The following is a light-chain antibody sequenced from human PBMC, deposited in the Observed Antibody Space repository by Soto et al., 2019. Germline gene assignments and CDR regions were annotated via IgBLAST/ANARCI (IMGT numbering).Light chain of an antibody. CDR2: SGY. CDR1: QSVSSS. V-gene: IGKV3-11*01. J-gene: IGKJ3*01. Sequence: FVVTQTTDAPSWSPEEADTLSCRASQSVSSSVAWYQHKPGQSPRLVVYSGYKRSPGVPARFSGSGSGTDFTLTISSLESDDFAIYYCQQRYSWLRVFGPGTKVDIK. CDR3: QQRYSWLRV.